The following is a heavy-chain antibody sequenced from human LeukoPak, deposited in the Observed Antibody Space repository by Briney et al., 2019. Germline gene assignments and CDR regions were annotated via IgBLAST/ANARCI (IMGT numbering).Heavy chain of an antibody. J-gene: IGHJ4*02. CDR1: GYTFTGYY. Sequence: GASVKVSCKASGYTFTGYYIHWVRQAPGQGLEWMGWINPNSGGTNYAQKFQGRVTMTRDTSISTAYMELSRLRSDDTAVYYCAREDSSSSPYYFDYWGQGTLVTVSS. V-gene: IGHV1-2*02. CDR3: AREDSSSSPYYFDY. CDR2: INPNSGGT. D-gene: IGHD6-6*01.